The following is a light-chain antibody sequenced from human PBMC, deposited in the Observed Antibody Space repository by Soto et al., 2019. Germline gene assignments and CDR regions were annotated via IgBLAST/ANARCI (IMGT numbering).Light chain of an antibody. Sequence: DILLTQSPSFLSASVGDRVTITCRASQGIASYLAWYQQKPGKAPKLRLYAESTLQSGVPSRFSGSGSGTEFTLTISSLQPEDFSTYSCQQLNTYPWTFGQGTKVEIK. CDR1: QGIASY. CDR2: AES. V-gene: IGKV1-9*01. J-gene: IGKJ1*01. CDR3: QQLNTYPWT.